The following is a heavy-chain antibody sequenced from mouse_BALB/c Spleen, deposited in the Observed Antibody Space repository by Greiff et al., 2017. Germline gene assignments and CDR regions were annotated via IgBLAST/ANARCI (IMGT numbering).Heavy chain of an antibody. CDR1: GYSITSDYA. CDR2: ISYSGST. Sequence: EVKLVESGPGLVKPSQSLSLTCTVTGYSITSDYAWNWIRQFPGNKLEWMGYISYSGSTSYNPSLKSRISITRDTSKNQFFLQLNSVTTEDTATYYCARWGNPAWFAYWGQGTLVTVSA. CDR3: ARWGNPAWFAY. V-gene: IGHV3-2*02. J-gene: IGHJ3*01. D-gene: IGHD2-1*01.